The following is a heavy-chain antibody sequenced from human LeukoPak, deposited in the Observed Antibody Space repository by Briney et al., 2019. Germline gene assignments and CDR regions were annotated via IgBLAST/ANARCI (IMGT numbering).Heavy chain of an antibody. J-gene: IGHJ3*02. CDR1: GYTFTSYG. CDR3: VRDMIYDNSGYSRDTNDAFDI. Sequence: AASVKVSCKTSGYTFTSYGISWVRQAPGQGLEWMGWITPYNNNANFAQKFQGRVTMTTDTSTSIAYLDLRSLRSDDTAMYFCVRDMIYDNSGYSRDTNDAFDIWGQGTMLIVSS. V-gene: IGHV1-18*04. D-gene: IGHD3-22*01. CDR2: ITPYNNNA.